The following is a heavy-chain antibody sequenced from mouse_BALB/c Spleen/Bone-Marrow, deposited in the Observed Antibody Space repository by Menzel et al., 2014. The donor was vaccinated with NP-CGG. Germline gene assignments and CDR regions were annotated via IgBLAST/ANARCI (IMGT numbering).Heavy chain of an antibody. CDR2: IDPANGNT. CDR3: ASYRYAWYFDV. V-gene: IGHV14-3*02. CDR1: GFNIKDTY. J-gene: IGHJ1*01. Sequence: EVQLVESGAELVKPGASVKLSCTASGFNIKDTYLHWVKQRPELGLEWIGRIDPANGNTKYDPKFQGKATITADTSSNTAYLQLSSLTSEDTAVYYCASYRYAWYFDVWGAGTTVTVSS. D-gene: IGHD2-14*01.